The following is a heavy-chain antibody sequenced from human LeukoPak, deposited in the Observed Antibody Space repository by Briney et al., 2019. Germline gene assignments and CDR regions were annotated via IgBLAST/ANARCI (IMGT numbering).Heavy chain of an antibody. CDR2: ISYDRSNK. CDR1: GFTFNSYA. CDR3: ARDQLAYSGYDTLFDY. J-gene: IGHJ4*02. V-gene: IGHV3-30*04. Sequence: GGSLRLSCAASGFTFNSYAIHWVRQAPGKGLEWVAVISYDRSNKYYADSVKGRFTISRDNSKNTLYLQLNSLRPEDTAVYYCARDQLAYSGYDTLFDYWGQGTLVTVSS. D-gene: IGHD5-12*01.